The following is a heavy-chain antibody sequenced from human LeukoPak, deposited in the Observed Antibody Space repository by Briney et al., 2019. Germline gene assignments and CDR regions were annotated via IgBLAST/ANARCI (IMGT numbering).Heavy chain of an antibody. V-gene: IGHV3-23*01. Sequence: GGSLRLSCAASGFTFSSYAMSWVRQAPGKGLEWVSAISGSGGSTYYADSVKGRFTISRDNAKNSLYLQMNSLRAEDMALYYCAKAGSYYDSSGYYSFDYWGQGTLVTVSS. CDR2: ISGSGGST. CDR3: AKAGSYYDSSGYYSFDY. CDR1: GFTFSSYA. J-gene: IGHJ4*02. D-gene: IGHD3-22*01.